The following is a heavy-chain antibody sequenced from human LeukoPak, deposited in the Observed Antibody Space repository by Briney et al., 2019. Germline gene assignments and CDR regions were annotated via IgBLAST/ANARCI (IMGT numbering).Heavy chain of an antibody. V-gene: IGHV3-23*01. CDR3: AKDSSVLPNALDL. D-gene: IGHD4/OR15-4a*01. J-gene: IGHJ3*01. CDR2: ISYSGSSP. CDR1: GIRFDRYA. Sequence: GGSLRLSCAASGIRFDRYAMTWVRQAPGKGLEWVSAISYSGSSPYYGDSVKGRFTISRDNFKNTVYPQMNSLRDEDTALYYCAKDSSVLPNALDLWGQGTMVTVSS.